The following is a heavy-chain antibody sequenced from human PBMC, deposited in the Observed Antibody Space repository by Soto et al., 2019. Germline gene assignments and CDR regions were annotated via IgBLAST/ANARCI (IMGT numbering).Heavy chain of an antibody. CDR3: ARRYSGLDFDY. D-gene: IGHD5-12*01. CDR2: IHHCRST. J-gene: IGHJ4*02. V-gene: IGHV4-34*01. CDR1: GGSFSDDY. Sequence: SETLSLTCAVYGGSFSDDYWSWIRQPPRKWLEWIGEIHHCRSTNYTPSLKSRLTISFDTSWPHCSLKLTSFTASYTAVYYCARRYSGLDFDYWGQGTPVTVSS.